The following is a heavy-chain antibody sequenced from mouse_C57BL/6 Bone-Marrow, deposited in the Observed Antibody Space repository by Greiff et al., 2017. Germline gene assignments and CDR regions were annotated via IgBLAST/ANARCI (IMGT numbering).Heavy chain of an antibody. CDR3: ARGRESPDYFDY. V-gene: IGHV1-55*01. Sequence: QVHVKQSGAELVKPGASVKMSCKASGYTFTSYWITWVKQRPGQGLEWIGDIYPGSGSTNYNEKFKSKATLTVDTSSSTAYMQLSSLTSEDSAVYYCARGRESPDYFDYWGQGTTLTVSS. CDR2: IYPGSGST. J-gene: IGHJ2*01. CDR1: GYTFTSYW.